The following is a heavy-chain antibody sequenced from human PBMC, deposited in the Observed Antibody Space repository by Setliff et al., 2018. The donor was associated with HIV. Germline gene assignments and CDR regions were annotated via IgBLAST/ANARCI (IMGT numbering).Heavy chain of an antibody. CDR1: GFTFDDYA. V-gene: IGHV3-9*01. J-gene: IGHJ3*02. CDR2: ISWNSGSM. Sequence: SCAASGFTFDDYAMHWVRQPPGKGLEWVSGISWNSGSMNYADSVKGRFAISRDNAKNFLYLQMNNLRPEDTAFYYCAKRAGVSGTWYGGPFDIWGQGTTVTVSS. D-gene: IGHD1-26*01. CDR3: AKRAGVSGTWYGGPFDI.